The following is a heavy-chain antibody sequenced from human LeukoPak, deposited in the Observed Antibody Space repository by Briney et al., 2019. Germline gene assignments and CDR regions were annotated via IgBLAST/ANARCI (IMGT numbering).Heavy chain of an antibody. CDR2: INAGNGNT. Sequence: GASVKVSCKASGYTFTSYAMHWVRQAPGQRLEWMGWINAGNGNTKYSQKFQGRVTITRDTSASTAYMELSSLRSEDTAVYYCARDQYDFWMFGAFDIWGQGTMVTVSS. CDR3: ARDQYDFWMFGAFDI. CDR1: GYTFTSYA. D-gene: IGHD3-3*01. V-gene: IGHV1-3*01. J-gene: IGHJ3*02.